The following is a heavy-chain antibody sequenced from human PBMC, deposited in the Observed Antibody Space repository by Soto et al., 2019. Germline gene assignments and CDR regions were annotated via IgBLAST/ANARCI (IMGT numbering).Heavy chain of an antibody. CDR3: ATRAVTAFYFDY. V-gene: IGHV1-69*12. CDR2: IIPKFKLA. J-gene: IGHJ4*02. Sequence: QVQLVQSGADVKKPGSSMKVSCKASGGTFSSTALSWVRQAPGQGLEWMGGIIPKFKLANYAQRFQGRATFTVDESTSTAYMELSSLRSEDTAVYYCATRAVTAFYFDYWGQGTLVTVSS. D-gene: IGHD2-21*02. CDR1: GGTFSSTA.